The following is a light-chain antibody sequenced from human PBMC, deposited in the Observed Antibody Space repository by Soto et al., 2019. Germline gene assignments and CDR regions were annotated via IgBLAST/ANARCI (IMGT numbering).Light chain of an antibody. V-gene: IGLV2-11*01. CDR2: DVT. CDR3: CSSAGSSVI. Sequence: QSALTQPRSVSGSPGQSVTISCTGTNSDVGGYNYVSWYQQHPGKAPKLMIYDVTKRPSGVPDRFSGSKSGNTASLTISGLWTEDAADYCCCSSAGSSVIFGGGTKLTVL. CDR1: NSDVGGYNY. J-gene: IGLJ2*01.